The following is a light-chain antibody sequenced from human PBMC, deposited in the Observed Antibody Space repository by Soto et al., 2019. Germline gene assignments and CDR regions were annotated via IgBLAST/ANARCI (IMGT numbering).Light chain of an antibody. CDR2: KAS. Sequence: IQLTQYPSSLSASVGDRVTITCRASQGISTYLAWYQQKPGKAPKLLIYKASTLQSGVPSRFSGRGSVTDFSLAIISLQPEDFATYYCQQLNTDPPITFGQGTRLESK. CDR3: QQLNTDPPIT. V-gene: IGKV1-9*01. CDR1: QGISTY. J-gene: IGKJ5*01.